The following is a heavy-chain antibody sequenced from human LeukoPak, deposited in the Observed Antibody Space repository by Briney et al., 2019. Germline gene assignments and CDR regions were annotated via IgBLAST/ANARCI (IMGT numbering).Heavy chain of an antibody. J-gene: IGHJ3*01. Sequence: PGGSLRLSCAASGFTFSSYGMHWVRQSPGKGLEWVSAVSGNGRTTYYTDSVKGRFTISRDNSRNTLDLQLNSLRAEDSATYYCAKDSKWPLDAFDVWGQGTMVTVSS. CDR1: GFTFSSYG. CDR3: AKDSKWPLDAFDV. D-gene: IGHD2-8*01. CDR2: VSGNGRTT. V-gene: IGHV3-23*01.